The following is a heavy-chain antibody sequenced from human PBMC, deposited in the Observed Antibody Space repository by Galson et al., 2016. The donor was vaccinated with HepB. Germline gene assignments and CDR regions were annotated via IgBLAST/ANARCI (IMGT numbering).Heavy chain of an antibody. CDR1: GFTFSSYS. CDR3: VGDRDGQRHMVHGEY. CDR2: ISTGSSRI. D-gene: IGHD3-10*01. Sequence: SLRLSCAASGFTFSSYSLNWVRQAPGKGLEWVSYISTGSSRIYYADSVKGRFTIFRDNAKNSLFLQMNSLRDEDTAVYFCVGDRDGQRHMVHGEYWGQGTLVTVSS. J-gene: IGHJ4*02. V-gene: IGHV3-48*02.